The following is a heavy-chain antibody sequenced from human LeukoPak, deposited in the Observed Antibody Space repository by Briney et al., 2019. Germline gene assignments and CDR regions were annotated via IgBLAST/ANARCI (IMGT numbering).Heavy chain of an antibody. V-gene: IGHV3-74*01. CDR2: IKSDGSST. CDR3: ARDYFDSGDYYDAFDI. D-gene: IGHD3-22*01. CDR1: GFTFNDYW. Sequence: GGSLRLSCAASGFTFNDYWMHWVRQAPGKGLVWVSRIKSDGSSTTYADSVKGRFTISRDNAKNSLYLQMNSLRAEDTAVYYCARDYFDSGDYYDAFDIWGQGTMVTVSS. J-gene: IGHJ3*02.